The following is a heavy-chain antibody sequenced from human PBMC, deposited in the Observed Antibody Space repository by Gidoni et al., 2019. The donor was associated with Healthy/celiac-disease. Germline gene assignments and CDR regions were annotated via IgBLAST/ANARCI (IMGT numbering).Heavy chain of an antibody. Sequence: EVQLVESGGGWVKPGRSLRLSCTASGFTFGDYAMSWFRQAPGKGLEWVGFIRSKAYGGTTEYAASVKGRFTISRDDSKSIAYLQMNSLKTEDTAVYYCTRAPDPIYSSSWYGGHWFDPWGQGTLVTVSS. CDR3: TRAPDPIYSSSWYGGHWFDP. D-gene: IGHD6-13*01. V-gene: IGHV3-49*05. CDR2: IRSKAYGGTT. CDR1: GFTFGDYA. J-gene: IGHJ5*02.